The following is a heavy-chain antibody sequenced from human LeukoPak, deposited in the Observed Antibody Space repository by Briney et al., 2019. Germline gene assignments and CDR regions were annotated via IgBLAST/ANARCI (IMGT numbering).Heavy chain of an antibody. D-gene: IGHD3-22*01. J-gene: IGHJ4*02. Sequence: SETLSLTCTVSGGSISSGDYYWSWIRQPPGKGLEWIGYIYYSGSTYYNPSLKSRVTISVDTSKNQFSLKLCSVTAADTAVYFCARKNLYYYDSSVYYPGGQGPLVPVS. CDR3: ARKNLYYYDSSVYYP. V-gene: IGHV4-30-4*08. CDR1: GGSISSGDYY. CDR2: IYYSGST.